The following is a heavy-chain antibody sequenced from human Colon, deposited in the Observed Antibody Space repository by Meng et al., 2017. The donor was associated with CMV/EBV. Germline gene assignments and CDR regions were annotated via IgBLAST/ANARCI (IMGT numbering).Heavy chain of an antibody. J-gene: IGHJ4*02. CDR2: IKQDGSEE. Sequence: SDYYWGWIRQAPGKGLEWVANIKQDGSEEGYVDSVKGRFTISRDNAKSSVYLQMNSLRAEDTAVYYCARGYSGAGGDWGQGTLVTVSS. CDR3: ARGYSGAGGD. V-gene: IGHV3-7*04. D-gene: IGHD1-26*01. CDR1: SDYY.